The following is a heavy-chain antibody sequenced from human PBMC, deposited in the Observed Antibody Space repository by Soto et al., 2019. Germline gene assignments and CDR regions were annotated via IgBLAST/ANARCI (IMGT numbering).Heavy chain of an antibody. D-gene: IGHD1-7*01. CDR1: GGSISSSSYY. Sequence: GSLRLSCTVSGGSISSSSYYWGWIRQPPGKGLEWIGSIYYSGSTYYNPSLKSRVTISVDTSKNQFSLKLSSVTAADTAVYYCARTPGGANWNYGYYYYGMDVWGQGTTVTVSS. V-gene: IGHV4-39*07. CDR2: IYYSGST. CDR3: ARTPGGANWNYGYYYYGMDV. J-gene: IGHJ6*02.